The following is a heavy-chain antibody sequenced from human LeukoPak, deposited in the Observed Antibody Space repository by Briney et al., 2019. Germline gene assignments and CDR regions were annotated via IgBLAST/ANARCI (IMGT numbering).Heavy chain of an antibody. D-gene: IGHD3-10*01. CDR1: GFTFSSYA. CDR3: ATTEVRGVQNDY. J-gene: IGHJ4*02. V-gene: IGHV3-23*01. CDR2: ISGSGGST. Sequence: GGSLRLSCAASGFTFSSYAMSWVRQAPGKGLEWVSAISGSGGSTYYADSVKGRFTISRDNSKNTLYLQMNSLRAEDTAVYYCATTEVRGVQNDYWGQGTLVTVSS.